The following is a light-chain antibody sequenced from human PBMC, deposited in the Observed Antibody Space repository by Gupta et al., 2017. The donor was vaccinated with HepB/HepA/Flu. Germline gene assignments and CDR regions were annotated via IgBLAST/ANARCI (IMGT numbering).Light chain of an antibody. Sequence: VITPSPAPLSVSPGERAPLPFPASPRVSRHLALYQKKPGQAPRLLIDGASTRATGIPARCSGSGAGKEFTPTSSSLQSEDVAVYYCQNDNNRPRTFGQGTKVEIK. V-gene: IGKV3-15*01. J-gene: IGKJ1*01. CDR1: PRVSRH. CDR3: QNDNNRPRT. CDR2: GAS.